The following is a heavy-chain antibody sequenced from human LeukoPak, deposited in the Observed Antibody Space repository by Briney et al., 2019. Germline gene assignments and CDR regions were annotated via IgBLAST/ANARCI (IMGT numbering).Heavy chain of an antibody. J-gene: IGHJ4*02. D-gene: IGHD6-19*01. Sequence: PGGSLRLSCAASGFTFSSYAMSWVRQAPGKGLEWVSAISGSGGSTYYADSVKGRFTISRDNSKNTLYLQMNSLRAEDTAVYYCATHDQWLVAYFDYWGQGTLVTVSS. V-gene: IGHV3-23*01. CDR3: ATHDQWLVAYFDY. CDR1: GFTFSSYA. CDR2: ISGSGGST.